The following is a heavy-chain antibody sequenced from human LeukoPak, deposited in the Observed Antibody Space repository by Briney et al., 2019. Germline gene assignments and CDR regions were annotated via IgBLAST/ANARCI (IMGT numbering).Heavy chain of an antibody. D-gene: IGHD3-22*01. CDR1: GLIVSGHY. CDR3: ASSVITPPPVYFDY. V-gene: IGHV3-53*01. J-gene: IGHJ4*02. CDR2: IYNDGSA. Sequence: GGSLRLSCAASGLIVSGHYMSWVRQAPGKGLEWVSVIYNDGSAFYADSVKGRLTISRDNSKNTLYLEMNTLRAEDTAVYYCASSVITPPPVYFDYWGQGTLVTVSS.